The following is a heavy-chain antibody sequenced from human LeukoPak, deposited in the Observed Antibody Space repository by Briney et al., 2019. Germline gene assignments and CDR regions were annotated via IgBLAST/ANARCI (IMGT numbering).Heavy chain of an antibody. Sequence: SQTLSLTCTVSGGSLSSGDYYWGWIRQPPGTGLEGVGYIYYSGSTYYNPSLKSRVTISVDTSKNQFSLKLSSVTAADTAVYYCARWRPDIVVGYQHRGNYHGMDVWGQGTTVTVSS. D-gene: IGHD2-15*01. CDR1: GGSLSSGDYY. V-gene: IGHV4-30-4*01. CDR3: ARWRPDIVVGYQHRGNYHGMDV. CDR2: IYYSGST. J-gene: IGHJ6*02.